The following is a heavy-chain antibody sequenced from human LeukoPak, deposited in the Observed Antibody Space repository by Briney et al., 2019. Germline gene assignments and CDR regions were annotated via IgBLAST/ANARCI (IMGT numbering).Heavy chain of an antibody. D-gene: IGHD2-15*01. J-gene: IGHJ4*02. Sequence: PSETLSLTCSVSGSSISSDYYWGWVRQPPGKGLEWIGSIKHRGRSHYNPSLKSRVTISVDTSKNQFSLQLSSVTAADTAVYYCARVVGATSIDYWGQGILVTVSS. CDR2: IKHRGRS. V-gene: IGHV4-38-2*02. CDR3: ARVVGATSIDY. CDR1: GSSISSDYY.